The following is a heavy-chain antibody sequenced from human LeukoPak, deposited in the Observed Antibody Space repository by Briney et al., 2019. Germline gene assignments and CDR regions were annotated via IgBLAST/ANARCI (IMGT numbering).Heavy chain of an antibody. J-gene: IGHJ6*03. Sequence: PSETLSHTCSVSGGSISGYYWSWIRQPAGKGLEWSGRIYSSGTINYNPSLKSRVTMSVDTSKNQFSLKLSSVTAADPAVYYCARESLVASNYYMDVWGRGATVIVSS. D-gene: IGHD3-10*01. CDR3: ARESLVASNYYMDV. CDR1: GGSISGYY. CDR2: IYSSGTI. V-gene: IGHV4-4*07.